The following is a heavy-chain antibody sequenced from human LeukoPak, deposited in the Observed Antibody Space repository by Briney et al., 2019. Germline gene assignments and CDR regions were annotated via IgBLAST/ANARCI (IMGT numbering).Heavy chain of an antibody. V-gene: IGHV4-59*01. J-gene: IGHJ4*02. CDR2: IYYTGST. D-gene: IGHD5-12*01. CDR1: SGSIGSYY. CDR3: ARVAAPRGYSGYDPSSFDY. Sequence: ASETLSLTCTVSSGSIGSYYWSWIRQPPGKGLEWIGYIYYTGSTDYNPSLKSRITILVDRSKNQFSLKLSSLTAADTAVYYCARVAAPRGYSGYDPSSFDYWGQGTLVTVSS.